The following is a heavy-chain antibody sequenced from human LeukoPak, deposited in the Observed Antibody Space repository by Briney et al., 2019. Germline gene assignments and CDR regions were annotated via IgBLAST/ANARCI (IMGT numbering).Heavy chain of an antibody. CDR1: GFTFSSYS. Sequence: GGSLRLSCAASGFTFSSYSMNWVRQAPGKGLEWVSSISSSSSYIYYADSVKGRFTISRDNSKNTLYLQMNSLRAEDTAVYYCARDLAVAGTSYFDYWGQGTLVTVSS. D-gene: IGHD6-19*01. CDR3: ARDLAVAGTSYFDY. CDR2: ISSSSSYI. V-gene: IGHV3-21*04. J-gene: IGHJ4*01.